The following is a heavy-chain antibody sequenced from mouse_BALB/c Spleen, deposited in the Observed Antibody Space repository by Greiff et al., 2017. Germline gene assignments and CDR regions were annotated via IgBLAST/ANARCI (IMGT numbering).Heavy chain of an antibody. D-gene: IGHD2-14*01. Sequence: EVKLMESGGGLVKPGGSLKLSCAASGFTFSSYAMSWVRQSPEKRLEWVAEISSGGSYTYYPDTVTGGFTISRDNAKNTLYLEMSSLRSEDTAMYYCARDRYYRYDGDYYAMDYWGQGTSVTVSS. CDR2: ISSGGSYT. CDR3: ARDRYYRYDGDYYAMDY. J-gene: IGHJ4*01. V-gene: IGHV5-9-4*01. CDR1: GFTFSSYA.